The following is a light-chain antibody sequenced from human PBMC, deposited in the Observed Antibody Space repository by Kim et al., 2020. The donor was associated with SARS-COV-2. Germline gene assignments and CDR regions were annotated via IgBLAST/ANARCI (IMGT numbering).Light chain of an antibody. Sequence: DIQMTQSPSSLSASVGGRVTITCRASQDISNYLAWFQLKPGKAPKLLIYAASALQPGVPSRFSGSGSGTDFTLTVTSLQPEDVATYYSDTSDTTPRTFGQGTKVDIK. CDR3: DTSDTTPRT. CDR1: QDISNY. CDR2: AAS. V-gene: IGKV1-27*01. J-gene: IGKJ1*01.